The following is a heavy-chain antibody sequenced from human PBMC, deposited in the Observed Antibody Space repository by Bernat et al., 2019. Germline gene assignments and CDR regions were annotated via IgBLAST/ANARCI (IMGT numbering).Heavy chain of an antibody. J-gene: IGHJ4*02. D-gene: IGHD5-18*01. CDR1: GFTFNNYG. Sequence: VQLVESGGGVVQPGRSLRPSCAASGFTFNNYGMHWVRQAPGKGLEWAAVISFDGRNKYFADSVKGRFTISRDSSKNTLYLQMDSLRPEDTAVYYCAKEMGAGGISFLTDYWGQGTLVTVSS. V-gene: IGHV3-30*18. CDR3: AKEMGAGGISFLTDY. CDR2: ISFDGRNK.